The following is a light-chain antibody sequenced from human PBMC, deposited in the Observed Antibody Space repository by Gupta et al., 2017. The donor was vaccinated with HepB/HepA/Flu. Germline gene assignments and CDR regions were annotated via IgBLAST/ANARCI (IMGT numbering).Light chain of an antibody. Sequence: FLLPPPHSLSESPGSTSTITCARSSGTSATNYVQWYQHRPNSAPTTLICVDDQRVSRGPVRFAGSIDTSSSSAPLTITGLKTEDEATYYCQSYDGASTLVVLGGGTKLTVL. J-gene: IGLJ2*01. CDR2: VDD. CDR1: SGTSATNY. V-gene: IGLV6-57*03. CDR3: QSYDGASTLVV.